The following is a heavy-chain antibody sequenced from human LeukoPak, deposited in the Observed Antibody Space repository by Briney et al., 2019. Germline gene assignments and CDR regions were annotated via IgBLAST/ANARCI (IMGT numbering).Heavy chain of an antibody. V-gene: IGHV4-59*01. D-gene: IGHD5-24*01. J-gene: IGHJ4*02. CDR2: IYYSGST. CDR1: GGSISSYY. CDR3: ARAPRDANNLKVFVGPFDY. Sequence: SETLSLTCTVSGGSISSYYWSWIRQPPGKGLEWIGYIYYSGSTNYNPSLKSRITISVDTSKNQFSLKLSSVTAADTAIYYCARAPRDANNLKVFVGPFDYWGQGTLVTVSS.